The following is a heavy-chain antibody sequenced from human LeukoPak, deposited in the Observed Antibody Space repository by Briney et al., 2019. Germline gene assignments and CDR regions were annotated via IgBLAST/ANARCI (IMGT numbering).Heavy chain of an antibody. D-gene: IGHD6-13*01. CDR3: ARDSGYSSSWYASSENWFDP. Sequence: GASVKVSCKASGYTFTSYGISWVRQAPGQGLEWMGWISAYNGNTNYAQKLQGRVTMTTDTSTSTAYMELRSLRSDDTAVYYCARDSGYSSSWYASSENWFDPWGQGTLVTVSS. V-gene: IGHV1-18*01. CDR2: ISAYNGNT. J-gene: IGHJ5*02. CDR1: GYTFTSYG.